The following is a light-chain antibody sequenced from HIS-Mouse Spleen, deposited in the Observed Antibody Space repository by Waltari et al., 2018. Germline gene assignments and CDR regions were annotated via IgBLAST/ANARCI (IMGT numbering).Light chain of an antibody. V-gene: IGLV2-23*03. CDR3: CSYAGSSTFVV. J-gene: IGLJ2*01. Sequence: QSALTQPASVSGSPGQSITISCTGTSSDVGSYNLVSWYRQHPGKAPKLLIYEGSKRLSGVSNLFSGSKAGNTASLTISGLQAEDEADYYCCSYAGSSTFVVFGGGTKLTVL. CDR2: EGS. CDR1: SSDVGSYNL.